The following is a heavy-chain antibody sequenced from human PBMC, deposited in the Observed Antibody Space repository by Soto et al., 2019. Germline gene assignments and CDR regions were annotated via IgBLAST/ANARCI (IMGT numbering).Heavy chain of an antibody. J-gene: IGHJ4*02. CDR1: GGSISSGGYY. CDR3: ARDGGMVRDYAIDY. CDR2: IYYSGST. V-gene: IGHV4-31*03. D-gene: IGHD3-10*01. Sequence: SETLSLTCTVSGGSISSGGYYWSWVRQHPGKGLEWIGYIYYSGSTYYNPSLKSRVTISVDTSKNQFSLKLSSVTAADTAVYYCARDGGMVRDYAIDYWGQGTPVTVSS.